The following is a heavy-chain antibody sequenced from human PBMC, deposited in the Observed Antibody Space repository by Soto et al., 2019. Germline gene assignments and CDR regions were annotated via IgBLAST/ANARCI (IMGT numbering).Heavy chain of an antibody. CDR2: ISSSVSVT. V-gene: IGHV3-48*03. J-gene: IGHJ4*01. CDR1: GFIFDTYE. CDR3: GKEGTNVNNLEY. Sequence: GGSLSLSCAASGFIFDTYEMNWVRHAPGKGLEWVSYISSSVSVTYYGDSVKGRFTISTDTANNSLYLQMNSLRVAVSAVSYCGKEGTNVNNLEYWGHGTTVTVSS. D-gene: IGHD2-2*01.